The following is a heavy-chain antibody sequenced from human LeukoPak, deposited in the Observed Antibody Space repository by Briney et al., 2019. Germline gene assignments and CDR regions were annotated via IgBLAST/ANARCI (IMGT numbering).Heavy chain of an antibody. CDR1: GGSFSGYY. V-gene: IGHV4-34*01. J-gene: IGHJ6*02. CDR2: INHSGST. Sequence: SETLSLTCAVYGGSFSGYYWSWIRQPPGKGLEWIGEINHSGSTNYNPSLKSRVTISVDTSKNQFSLKLSSVTAADTAVYYCARRPHYYYGMDVWGQRTTVTVSS. CDR3: ARRPHYYYGMDV.